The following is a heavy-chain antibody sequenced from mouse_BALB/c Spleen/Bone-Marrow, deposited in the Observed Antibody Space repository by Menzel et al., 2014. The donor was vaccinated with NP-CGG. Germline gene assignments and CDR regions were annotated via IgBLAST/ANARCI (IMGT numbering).Heavy chain of an antibody. D-gene: IGHD2-2*01. J-gene: IGHJ3*01. CDR1: GFNIKDTY. Sequence: VQLQQSGAELVKPGASVKLSCTASGFNIKDTYMHWVKQRPGQGLEWIGRIDPANGNTKYDPKFQGKATITADTSSNTAYLQLSSLTSEATAVYYCARNYGYGKSFAYWGQGTLVTVSA. CDR3: ARNYGYGKSFAY. CDR2: IDPANGNT. V-gene: IGHV14-3*02.